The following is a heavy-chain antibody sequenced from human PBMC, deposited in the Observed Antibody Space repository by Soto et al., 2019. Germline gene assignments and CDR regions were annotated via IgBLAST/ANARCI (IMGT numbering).Heavy chain of an antibody. CDR3: ARTNTIFGVVIPEGYYYYYMDV. D-gene: IGHD3-3*01. CDR1: GGSISSSSYY. J-gene: IGHJ6*03. Sequence: SETLSLTCTVSGGSISSSSYYWGWIRQPPGKGLEWIGSIYYSGSTYYNPSLKSRVTISVDTSKNQFSLKLSSVTAADTAVYYCARTNTIFGVVIPEGYYYYYMDVWGKGTTVTVSS. CDR2: IYYSGST. V-gene: IGHV4-39*01.